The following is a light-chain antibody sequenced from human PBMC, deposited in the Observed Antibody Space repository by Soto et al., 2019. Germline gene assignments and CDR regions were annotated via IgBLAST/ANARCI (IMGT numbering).Light chain of an antibody. J-gene: IGKJ3*01. CDR3: QQYDNLPLT. CDR2: DAS. Sequence: DIQMTQSPSSLSASVGDRVTITCQASQDISNYLNWYQQKPGKARKLLIYDASNLETGVPSRFSGSGSGTDFTFSISSLQPEEIATYYCQQYDNLPLTFGPGTKVDIK. V-gene: IGKV1-33*01. CDR1: QDISNY.